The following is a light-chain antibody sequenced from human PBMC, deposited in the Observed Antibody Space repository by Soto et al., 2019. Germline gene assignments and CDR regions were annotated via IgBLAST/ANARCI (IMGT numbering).Light chain of an antibody. CDR1: QSVRSS. J-gene: IGKJ1*01. Sequence: EVVMTQSPATLSVSPGERATLSCRASQSVRSSLAWYQQKPGQAPRLIMYDASIRVAGVPARFSGSGSGTEFTLTISGLQSEDSAVYHCLQYNYWPPWTFCQGTKVE. CDR3: LQYNYWPPWT. V-gene: IGKV3-15*01. CDR2: DAS.